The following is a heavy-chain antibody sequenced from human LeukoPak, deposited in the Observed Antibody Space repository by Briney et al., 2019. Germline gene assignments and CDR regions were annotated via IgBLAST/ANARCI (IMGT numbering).Heavy chain of an antibody. CDR1: GYSISSGYY. D-gene: IGHD3-22*01. CDR2: IYHSGGS. J-gene: IGHJ4*02. V-gene: IGHV4-38-2*01. Sequence: SETLSLTCAVSGYSISSGYYWGWIRQSPGTGLEWIGSIYHSGGSYYNPSLKSRVTISEDTSKNQFSLKLSSMSAADTAVYYCATAVVITPFDYWVQGILVTVSS. CDR3: ATAVVITPFDY.